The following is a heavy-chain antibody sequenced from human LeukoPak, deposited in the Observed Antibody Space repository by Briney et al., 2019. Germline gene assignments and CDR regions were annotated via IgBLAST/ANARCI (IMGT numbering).Heavy chain of an antibody. CDR2: VYDSGST. CDR3: ARGSGSYHSRLDS. CDR1: GASSSDYY. Sequence: PSETLSLTCTVSGASSSDYYWSWIPQPPGKGLEWIAYVYDSGSTNYNFSLTSRVTISADTSKNQYSLKLSSVTAADTAVYYCARGSGSYHSRLDSWGQGTLVTVSS. J-gene: IGHJ4*02. V-gene: IGHV4-59*08. D-gene: IGHD1-26*01.